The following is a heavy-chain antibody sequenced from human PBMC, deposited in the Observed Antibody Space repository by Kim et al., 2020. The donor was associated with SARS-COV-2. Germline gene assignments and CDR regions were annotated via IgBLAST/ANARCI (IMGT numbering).Heavy chain of an antibody. D-gene: IGHD6-13*01. CDR1: GFTFSSYA. J-gene: IGHJ6*02. CDR2: ISGSGGST. CDR3: AKAAVAAAPNYYYYGMDV. Sequence: GGSLRLSCAASGFTFSSYAMSWVRQAPGKGLEWVSAISGSGGSTYYADSVKGRFTISRDNSKNTLYLQMNSLRAEDTAVYYCAKAAVAAAPNYYYYGMDVWGQGTTVTVSS. V-gene: IGHV3-23*01.